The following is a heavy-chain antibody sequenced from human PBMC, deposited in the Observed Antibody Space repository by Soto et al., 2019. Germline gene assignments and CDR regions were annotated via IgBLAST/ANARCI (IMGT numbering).Heavy chain of an antibody. V-gene: IGHV3-23*01. CDR3: ASHYGDNGWFDP. J-gene: IGHJ5*02. Sequence: EVQLLESGGGLVQPGGSLRLSCAASGFTFSSYAMSWVRQAPGKGLEWVSAISGSGGSTYYADSLKGRFTISRDNAKNSLYLQMNSLRAEDTAVYYCASHYGDNGWFDPWGQGTLVTVSS. CDR2: ISGSGGST. D-gene: IGHD4-17*01. CDR1: GFTFSSYA.